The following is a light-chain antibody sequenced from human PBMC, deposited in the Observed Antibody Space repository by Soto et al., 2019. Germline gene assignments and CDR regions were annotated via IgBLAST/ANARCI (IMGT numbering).Light chain of an antibody. V-gene: IGKV3-20*01. CDR2: GAS. Sequence: EIVLTQSPGTLSLSPGERATLSCRASQSVSSYLAWYQQKPGQAPRLLIQGASTRATGIPDRISGSWSGTDFTLTINRLESEDFAVYYCQQYGSSPPWTFGQGTEVEIK. CDR1: QSVSSY. J-gene: IGKJ1*01. CDR3: QQYGSSPPWT.